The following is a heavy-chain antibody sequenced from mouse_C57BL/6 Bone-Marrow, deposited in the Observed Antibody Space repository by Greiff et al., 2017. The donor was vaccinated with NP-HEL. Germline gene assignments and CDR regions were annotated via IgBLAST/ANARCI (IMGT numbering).Heavy chain of an antibody. D-gene: IGHD2-10*01. Sequence: VQLQESGAELARPGASVKLSCKASGYTFTSYGISWVKQRTGQGLEWIGEIYPRSGNTYYNEKFKGKATLTADKSSSTAYMELRSLTSEDSAVYFCARYGGLLRDYWGQGTTLTVSS. CDR2: IYPRSGNT. CDR3: ARYGGLLRDY. V-gene: IGHV1-81*01. J-gene: IGHJ2*01. CDR1: GYTFTSYG.